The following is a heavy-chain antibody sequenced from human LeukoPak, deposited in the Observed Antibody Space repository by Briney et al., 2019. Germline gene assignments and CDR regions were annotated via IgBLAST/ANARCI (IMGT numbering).Heavy chain of an antibody. CDR3: ARVIIAVAVDY. J-gene: IGHJ4*02. CDR1: GGSISSSSYY. CDR2: IYYSGST. V-gene: IGHV4-39*01. Sequence: SETQSLTCTVSGGSISSSSYYWGWIRQPPGKGLEWIGSIYYSGSTYYNPSLKSRVTISVDTSKNQFSLKLSSVTAADTAVYYCARVIIAVAVDYWGQGTLVTVSS. D-gene: IGHD6-19*01.